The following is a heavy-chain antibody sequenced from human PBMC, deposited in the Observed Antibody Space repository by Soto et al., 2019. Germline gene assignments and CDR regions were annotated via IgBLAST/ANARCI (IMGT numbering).Heavy chain of an antibody. Sequence: GGSPSLSCAASGFTFSSYDMHWVRQATGKGLEWVSAIGTAGDTYYPGSVKGRFTISRENAKNSLYLQMNSLRAGDTAVYYCARGGSGYDWFDYWGQGTLVTVSS. J-gene: IGHJ4*02. CDR2: IGTAGDT. D-gene: IGHD5-12*01. CDR1: GFTFSSYD. CDR3: ARGGSGYDWFDY. V-gene: IGHV3-13*01.